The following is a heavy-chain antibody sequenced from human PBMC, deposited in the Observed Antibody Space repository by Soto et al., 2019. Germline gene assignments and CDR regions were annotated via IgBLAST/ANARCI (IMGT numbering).Heavy chain of an antibody. CDR3: ARVYCSGGSCYSLWVDY. Sequence: QVQLQESGPGLVKPSQTLSLTCTVSGGSISSGGYYWSWIRQHPGKGLEWIGYIYYSGSTYYNPALKSRVTISVDTSKNPFSLKLSSVTAADTAVYYCARVYCSGGSCYSLWVDYWGQGTLVTVSS. V-gene: IGHV4-31*03. D-gene: IGHD2-15*01. J-gene: IGHJ4*02. CDR2: IYYSGST. CDR1: GGSISSGGYY.